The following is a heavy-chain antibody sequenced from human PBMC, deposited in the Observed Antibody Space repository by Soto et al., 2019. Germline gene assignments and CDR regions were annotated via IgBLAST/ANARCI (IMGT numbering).Heavy chain of an antibody. CDR1: GGTFSSHT. Sequence: QDQLVQSGAEVKKPGSSVKVSCKASGGTFSSHTFSWVRQAPGTGLEWMGRIIPALGTATYAQKFQGRVTITADESATTVYMELNSLRSEDTAVYYCARPDFGDYWYFDLWGRGTLVTVSS. CDR3: ARPDFGDYWYFDL. V-gene: IGHV1-69*08. D-gene: IGHD4-17*01. J-gene: IGHJ2*01. CDR2: IIPALGTA.